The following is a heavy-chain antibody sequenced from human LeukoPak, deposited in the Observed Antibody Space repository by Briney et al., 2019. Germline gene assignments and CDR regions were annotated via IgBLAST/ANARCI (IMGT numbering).Heavy chain of an antibody. CDR2: ISASGGST. J-gene: IGHJ4*02. CDR3: AKRGLGSSSGAYYFDY. Sequence: PGGCLRLSCASSVFTFSTYAMSWVRQAPGKGLEWVSAISASGGSTYYADSVKGRFTISRDNSKNTLYLQMNSLRAEDTAVYYCAKRGLGSSSGAYYFDYWGQGTLVTVSS. CDR1: VFTFSTYA. V-gene: IGHV3-23*01. D-gene: IGHD6-6*01.